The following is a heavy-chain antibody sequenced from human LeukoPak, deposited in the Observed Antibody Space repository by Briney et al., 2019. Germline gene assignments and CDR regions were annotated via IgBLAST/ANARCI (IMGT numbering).Heavy chain of an antibody. CDR1: GYTFTSYY. CDR2: IIPIFGTA. Sequence: GASVKVSCKASGYTFTSYYMHWVRQAPGQGLEWMGGIIPIFGTANYAQKFQGRVTITADESTSTAYMELSSLRSEDTAVYYCASGLGYCSSTSCWAWGQGTLVTVSS. D-gene: IGHD2-2*01. CDR3: ASGLGYCSSTSCWA. V-gene: IGHV1-69*13. J-gene: IGHJ4*02.